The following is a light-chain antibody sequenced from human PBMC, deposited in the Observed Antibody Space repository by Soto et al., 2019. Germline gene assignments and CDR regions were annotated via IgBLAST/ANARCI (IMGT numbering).Light chain of an antibody. V-gene: IGLV3-21*02. Sequence: YELTQPPSVSVAPGQTARITCGGDNIGSDSVHWYQQKPGQAPLLVVYDDSDRPSRIPERPSGFSYGNTATLTISRVSAGDEAEYYCQVWGGRSDHYGFGTGTKVTVL. CDR3: QVWGGRSDHYG. J-gene: IGLJ1*01. CDR2: DDS. CDR1: NIGSDS.